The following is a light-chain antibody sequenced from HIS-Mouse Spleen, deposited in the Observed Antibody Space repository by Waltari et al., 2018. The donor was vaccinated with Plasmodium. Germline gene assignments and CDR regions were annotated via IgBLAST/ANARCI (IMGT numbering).Light chain of an antibody. Sequence: QSVLTQPPSVSGAPGPRVPISCTGSSSNIGAGYDVPGYPQLPGKAPKLLIYSNSDRPAGVPDRFSGSKSGTAASRSITGLQAEDEADYYCQSYDSSLSGSVFGGGTKLTVL. CDR3: QSYDSSLSGSV. V-gene: IGLV1-40*01. CDR1: SSNIGAGYD. J-gene: IGLJ2*01. CDR2: SNS.